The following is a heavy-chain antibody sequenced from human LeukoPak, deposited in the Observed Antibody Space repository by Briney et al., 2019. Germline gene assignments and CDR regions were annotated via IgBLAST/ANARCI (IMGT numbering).Heavy chain of an antibody. D-gene: IGHD6-13*01. Sequence: PGGSLRLSCAASGFTFSSYSMNWVRQAPGKGLEWVSSISSSSSYIYYADSVKGRFTISRDNAKNSLYLQMNSLRAEDTAVYYCARDLGLRSWYEYYFDYWGQGTLVTVSS. J-gene: IGHJ4*02. V-gene: IGHV3-21*01. CDR3: ARDLGLRSWYEYYFDY. CDR1: GFTFSSYS. CDR2: ISSSSSYI.